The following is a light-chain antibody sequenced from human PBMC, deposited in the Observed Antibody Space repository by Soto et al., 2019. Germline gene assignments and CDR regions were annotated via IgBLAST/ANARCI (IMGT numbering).Light chain of an antibody. V-gene: IGLV2-14*01. J-gene: IGLJ1*01. CDR3: FSYTRRDTYV. CDR2: DVS. Sequence: QSALTQPASVSGSPGQSITISCTGTSSDVGGYNYVSWYQQHPGKAPKLMIYDVSNRPSGVSNRFSGSKSGNTASLTISGLQAEDEAEYYCFSYTRRDTYVFGPGTKVTVL. CDR1: SSDVGGYNY.